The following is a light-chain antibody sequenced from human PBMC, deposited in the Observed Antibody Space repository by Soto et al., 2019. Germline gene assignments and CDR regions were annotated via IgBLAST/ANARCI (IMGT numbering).Light chain of an antibody. Sequence: EIVMTQSPATLSVSPGERATLSCRASQSVSSNLAWYQQKPGQAPRLLIYGASTRATGIPARFSGSGSGTEFTITISSLQSEDFAVYYCQQYNSWPPFTFGPGTKVDIK. CDR2: GAS. CDR1: QSVSSN. J-gene: IGKJ3*01. V-gene: IGKV3-15*01. CDR3: QQYNSWPPFT.